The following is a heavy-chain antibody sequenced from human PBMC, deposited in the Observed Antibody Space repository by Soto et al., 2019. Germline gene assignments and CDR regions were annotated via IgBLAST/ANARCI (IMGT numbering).Heavy chain of an antibody. V-gene: IGHV4-39*01. CDR2: IYYSGST. CDR1: GGSISSSSYY. CDR3: ASSHYYYMDV. Sequence: PSENLSLTCTVSGGSISSSSYYWGWIRQPPGKGLEWIGSIYYSGSTYYNPSPKSRVTISVDTSKNQFSLKLSSVTAADTAVYYCASSHYYYMDVWGKGTTVTVSS. J-gene: IGHJ6*03.